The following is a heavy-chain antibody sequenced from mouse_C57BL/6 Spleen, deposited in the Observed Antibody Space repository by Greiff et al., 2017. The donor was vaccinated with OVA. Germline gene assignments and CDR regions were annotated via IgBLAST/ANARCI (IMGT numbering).Heavy chain of an antibody. CDR1: GYTFTDYY. CDR3: ARGYLYYAMDY. Sequence: EVMLQQSGPELVKPGASVKISCKASGYTFTDYYMNWVKQSHGKSLEWIGDINPNNGGTSYNQKFKGKATLTVDKSSSTAYMELRSLTSEDSAVYYCARGYLYYAMDYWGQGTSVTVSS. V-gene: IGHV1-26*01. D-gene: IGHD2-2*01. J-gene: IGHJ4*01. CDR2: INPNNGGT.